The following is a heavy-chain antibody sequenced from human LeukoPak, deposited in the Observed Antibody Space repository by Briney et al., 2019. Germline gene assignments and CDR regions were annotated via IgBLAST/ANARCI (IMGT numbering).Heavy chain of an antibody. CDR2: IYYSGST. D-gene: IGHD3-3*01. J-gene: IGHJ5*02. CDR1: GGSIGSHY. CDR3: ARLFWSGYSNWFDP. V-gene: IGHV4-59*11. Sequence: SETLSLTCTVCGGSIGSHYWSWIRQPPGKGLEWIGYIYYSGSTNYNPSLKSRVTISVDTSKNQFSLKLSSVTAADTAVYYCARLFWSGYSNWFDPWGQGTLVTVSS.